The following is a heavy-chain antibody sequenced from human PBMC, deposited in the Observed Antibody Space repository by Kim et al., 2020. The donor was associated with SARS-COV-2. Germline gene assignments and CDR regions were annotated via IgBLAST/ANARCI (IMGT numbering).Heavy chain of an antibody. CDR3: ARGDPRYGGGDCYLPSFLVAVGYYYGMDV. CDR1: GFTFSSYS. D-gene: IGHD2-21*02. CDR2: ISSSSSTI. J-gene: IGHJ6*02. V-gene: IGHV3-48*02. Sequence: GGSLRLSCAASGFTFSSYSMNWVRQAPGKGLEWVSYISSSSSTIYYADSVKGRFTISRDNAKNSLYLQMNSLRDEDTAVYYCARGDPRYGGGDCYLPSFLVAVGYYYGMDVWGQGTTVTVSS.